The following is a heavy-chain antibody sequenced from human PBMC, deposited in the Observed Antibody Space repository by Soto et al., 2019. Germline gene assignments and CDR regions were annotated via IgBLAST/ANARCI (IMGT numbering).Heavy chain of an antibody. D-gene: IGHD2-21*01. CDR3: ANTAYCGGDCYQPSYYYYYMDV. J-gene: IGHJ6*03. V-gene: IGHV3-23*01. Sequence: PGGSLRLSCSASGFTFSSYAMSWVRQAPGKGLEWVSAISGSGGSTYYADSVKGRFTISRDNSKNTLYLQMNSLRAEDTAVYYCANTAYCGGDCYQPSYYYYYMDVWGKGTTVTVS. CDR1: GFTFSSYA. CDR2: ISGSGGST.